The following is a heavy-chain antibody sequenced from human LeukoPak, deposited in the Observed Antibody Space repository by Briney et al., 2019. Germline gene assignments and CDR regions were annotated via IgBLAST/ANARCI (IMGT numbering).Heavy chain of an antibody. CDR2: IYYSGST. J-gene: IGHJ4*02. Sequence: SETLSLTCTVSGGSISSGGYYWRWIRQHPGKGLEWIGYIYYSGSTYYNPSLKSRVTISVDTSKNQFSLKLSSVTAADTAVYYCASLVSGPQGDYWGQGTLVTVSS. V-gene: IGHV4-31*03. CDR1: GGSISSGGYY. D-gene: IGHD2/OR15-2a*01. CDR3: ASLVSGPQGDY.